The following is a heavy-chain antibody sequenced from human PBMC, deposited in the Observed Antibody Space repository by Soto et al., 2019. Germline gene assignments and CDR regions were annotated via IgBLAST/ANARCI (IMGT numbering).Heavy chain of an antibody. Sequence: LILPCSGSGCTITSGYYCWSWICPPKGKGLEWIGNLCYSGNTYYNPSLKSRLIISIDTSKKQLPLKVGSVTAADTAVYSCASSSLCGIDLWGQGNIGHGL. V-gene: IGHV4-30-4*01. J-gene: IGHJ6*01. CDR2: LCYSGNT. CDR1: GCTITSGYYC. D-gene: IGHD2-2*01. CDR3: ASSSLCGIDL.